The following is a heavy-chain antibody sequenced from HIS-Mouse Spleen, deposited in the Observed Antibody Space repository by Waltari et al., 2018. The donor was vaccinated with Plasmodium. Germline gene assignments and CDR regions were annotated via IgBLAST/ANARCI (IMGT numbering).Heavy chain of an antibody. CDR3: ARVDYGSGDYYYYYGMDV. CDR2: IYHSGST. D-gene: IGHD3-10*01. Sequence: QVQLQESGPGLVKPSETLSLTCTVSGYSISSGYYWGWIRRPPGQGLEWIGSIYHSGSTYYNPSLKSRVTISVDTSKNQFSLKLSSVTAADTAVYYCARVDYGSGDYYYYYGMDVWGQGTTVTVSS. V-gene: IGHV4-38-2*02. CDR1: GYSISSGYY. J-gene: IGHJ6*02.